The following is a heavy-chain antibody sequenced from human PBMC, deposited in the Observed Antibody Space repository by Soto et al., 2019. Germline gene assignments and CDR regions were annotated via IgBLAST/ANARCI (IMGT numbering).Heavy chain of an antibody. Sequence: GASVKVSCKASGYTFTSYYMHWVRQAPGQGLEWMGIINPSGGSTSYAQKFQGRVTMTRDTSTSTVYMELSSLRSEDTAVYYCARGPAAILPDTALGFDYWGQGTLVTVSS. CDR3: ARGPAAILPDTALGFDY. CDR1: GYTFTSYY. V-gene: IGHV1-46*03. J-gene: IGHJ4*02. D-gene: IGHD5-18*01. CDR2: INPSGGST.